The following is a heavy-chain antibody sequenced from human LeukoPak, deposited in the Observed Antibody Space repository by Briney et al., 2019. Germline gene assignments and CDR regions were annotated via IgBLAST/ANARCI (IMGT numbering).Heavy chain of an antibody. J-gene: IGHJ5*02. CDR1: GDSISGYY. CDR3: VRAQEYYYDRWFEP. D-gene: IGHD3-22*01. CDR2: INTNGHT. Sequence: SETLSLTCTVSGDSISGYYWSWIRQSPGKGLEWIGYINTNGHTDYNPSLKSRRTISVDTSKNQFSLKLRSVTAADTAVYYCVRAQEYYYDRWFEPWGEGNLVTVSS. V-gene: IGHV4-4*09.